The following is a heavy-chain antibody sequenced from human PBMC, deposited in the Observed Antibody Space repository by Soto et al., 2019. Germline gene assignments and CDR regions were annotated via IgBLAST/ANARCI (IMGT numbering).Heavy chain of an antibody. CDR3: TRGLGGLALGVV. D-gene: IGHD3-16*02. J-gene: IGHJ4*03. CDR2: IIPMFGTA. CDR1: GGTFNNYA. V-gene: IGHV1-69*01. Sequence: HVLLVQSGAELRKPGSSVKVSCKASGGTFNNYAFSWVRQAPGQGLEWMGRIIPMFGTADYAQQFQDKVTITADETRRTVEMELSSLRSEDTAVYYCTRGLGGLALGVVWGQGPPVTVSS.